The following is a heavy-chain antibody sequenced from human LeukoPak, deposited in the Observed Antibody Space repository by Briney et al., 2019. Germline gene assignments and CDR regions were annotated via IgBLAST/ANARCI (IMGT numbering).Heavy chain of an antibody. CDR3: AKGVVPGTTYFQH. D-gene: IGHD2-15*01. Sequence: GGSLRLSCAASGFTFSSYGMHWVRQAPGKGLEWVAFIRNDGNNRDYPDSVKGRFTISRDNAKNTLYLQMSSLRAEDTAVYYCAKGVVPGTTYFQHWGQGTLVTVSS. J-gene: IGHJ1*01. CDR1: GFTFSSYG. CDR2: IRNDGNNR. V-gene: IGHV3-30*02.